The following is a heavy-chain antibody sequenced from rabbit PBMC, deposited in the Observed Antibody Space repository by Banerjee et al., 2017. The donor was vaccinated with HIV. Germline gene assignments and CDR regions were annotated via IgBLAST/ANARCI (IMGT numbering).Heavy chain of an antibody. CDR2: IYTSSGST. V-gene: IGHV1S43*01. CDR3: ARAVSSGWGGFFNL. J-gene: IGHJ4*01. Sequence: QQQLEESGGGLVKPGGTLTLTCKASGIDFSSYYYMCWVRQAPGKGLELIACIYTSSGSTWYASWVNGRFPISLDNAQNTVFLQMTSLTVADTATYFCARAVSSGWGGFFNLWGPGTLVTVS. D-gene: IGHD4-1*01. CDR1: GIDFSSYYY.